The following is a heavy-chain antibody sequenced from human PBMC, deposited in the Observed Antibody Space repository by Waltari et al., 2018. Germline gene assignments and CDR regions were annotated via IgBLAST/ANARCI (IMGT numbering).Heavy chain of an antibody. J-gene: IGHJ4*02. D-gene: IGHD6-19*01. CDR3: GRGLPRSYSLSIAVADTYFDY. CDR1: GGSFSGYY. V-gene: IGHV4-34*01. CDR2: INHSGST. Sequence: QVQLQQWGAGLLKPSEPLSLTCAVYGGSFSGYYWSWIRQPPGKGLEWIGEINHSGSTNDNPDLKSRVTISVDTSKNQFSLKLGSVTAADTAVYYCGRGLPRSYSLSIAVADTYFDYWGQGTLVTVSS.